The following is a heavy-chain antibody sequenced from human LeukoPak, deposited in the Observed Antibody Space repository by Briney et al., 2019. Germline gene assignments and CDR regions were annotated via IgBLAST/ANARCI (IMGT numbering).Heavy chain of an antibody. J-gene: IGHJ4*02. CDR2: IYYSGST. Sequence: SETLSLTCTVSGGSISSHYWSWIRQPPGKGLEWIGYIYYSGSTNYNPSLKSRVTISVDTSKNQLSLKLSSVTAADTAVYYCVEGYGYNFDYWGQGTLVTVSS. V-gene: IGHV4-59*11. CDR1: GGSISSHY. CDR3: VEGYGYNFDY. D-gene: IGHD5-24*01.